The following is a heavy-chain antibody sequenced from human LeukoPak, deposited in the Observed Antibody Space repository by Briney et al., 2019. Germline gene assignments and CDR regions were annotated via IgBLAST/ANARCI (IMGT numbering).Heavy chain of an antibody. D-gene: IGHD3-9*01. CDR2: INQDGGEK. CDR1: GFTFSSYT. J-gene: IGHJ4*02. V-gene: IGHV3-7*01. Sequence: GGSLRLSCAASGFTFSSYTIHWVRQAPGKGLEWVANINQDGGEKYYVDSVKGRFTISRDYAKNSVYLQMNSLRAEDTAVYFCARGRYLDWLPYYFDYWGQGTLVTVSS. CDR3: ARGRYLDWLPYYFDY.